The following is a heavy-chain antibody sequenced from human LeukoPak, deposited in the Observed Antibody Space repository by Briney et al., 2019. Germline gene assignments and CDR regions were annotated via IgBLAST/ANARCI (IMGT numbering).Heavy chain of an antibody. CDR2: ITPIFGTA. Sequence: SVKVSCEASGGTFSSYAVSWVRQAPGQGLEWMGGITPIFGTANYAQKFQGRVTITADESTSTAYMELSSLRSEDTAVYYCARGIRFLAPLDYWGQGTLVTVSS. V-gene: IGHV1-69*13. D-gene: IGHD3-3*01. CDR3: ARGIRFLAPLDY. CDR1: GGTFSSYA. J-gene: IGHJ4*02.